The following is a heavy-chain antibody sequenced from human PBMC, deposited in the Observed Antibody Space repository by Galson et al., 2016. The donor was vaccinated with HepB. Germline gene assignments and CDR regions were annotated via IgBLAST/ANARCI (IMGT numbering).Heavy chain of an antibody. Sequence: SLRLSCAASGFDFTTYSMNWVRQAPGKGLEWVAYISGTSNLIYYADSVKGRFAIARDNDNNALHLQMHSLRDEDTAVYYCAGDNVGGGGDFDYWGQGTLVAVSS. CDR1: GFDFTTYS. CDR2: ISGTSNLI. D-gene: IGHD1-26*01. V-gene: IGHV3-48*02. CDR3: AGDNVGGGGDFDY. J-gene: IGHJ4*02.